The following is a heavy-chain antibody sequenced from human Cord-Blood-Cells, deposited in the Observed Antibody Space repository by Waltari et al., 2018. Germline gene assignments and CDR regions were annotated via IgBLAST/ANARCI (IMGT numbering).Heavy chain of an antibody. CDR3: AKDKDTAMVDY. J-gene: IGHJ4*02. D-gene: IGHD5-18*01. Sequence: QVQLVESGGGVVQPGRSLRLSCAASGFTFSSYGMPWVRQAPGKGLEWVAVISYDGSNKYYADSVKGRFTISRDNSKNTLYLQMNSLRAEDTAVYYCAKDKDTAMVDYWGQGTLVTVSS. CDR2: ISYDGSNK. V-gene: IGHV3-30*18. CDR1: GFTFSSYG.